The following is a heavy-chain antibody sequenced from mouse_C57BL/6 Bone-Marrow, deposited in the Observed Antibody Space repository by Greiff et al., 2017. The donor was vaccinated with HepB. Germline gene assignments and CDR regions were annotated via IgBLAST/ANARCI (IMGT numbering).Heavy chain of an antibody. V-gene: IGHV5-17*01. CDR2: ISSGSSTI. J-gene: IGHJ2*01. CDR1: GFTFSDYG. CDR3: ARTYGSSYYFDY. D-gene: IGHD1-1*01. Sequence: EVQLQESGGGLVKPGGSLKLSCAASGFTFSDYGMHWVRQAPEKGLEWVAYISSGSSTIYYADTVKGRFTVSRDNAKNTLFLQMTSLRSEDTAMYYCARTYGSSYYFDYWGQGTTLTVSS.